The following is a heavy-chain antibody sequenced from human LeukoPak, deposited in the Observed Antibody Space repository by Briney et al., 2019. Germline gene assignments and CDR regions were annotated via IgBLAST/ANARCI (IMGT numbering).Heavy chain of an antibody. D-gene: IGHD6-6*01. J-gene: IGHJ4*02. CDR1: GGSISTYY. Sequence: SETLSLTCTVSGGSISTYYLIWIRHPPRKGLEWLGYIFYTGSTNYNPSLKSRVTMSIDTSKNQFSLKLSSVSAADTAVYYCTRTYSSSSIDYWGQGALVTVSS. CDR3: TRTYSSSSIDY. V-gene: IGHV4-59*01. CDR2: IFYTGST.